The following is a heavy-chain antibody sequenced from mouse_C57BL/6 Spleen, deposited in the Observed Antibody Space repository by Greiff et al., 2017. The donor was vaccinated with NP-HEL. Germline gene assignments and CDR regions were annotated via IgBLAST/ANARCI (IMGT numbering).Heavy chain of an antibody. CDR2: IYPGSGST. CDR3: ARDDGYYRRYFDY. CDR1: GYTFTSYW. Sequence: QVHVKQPGAELVKPGASVKMSCKASGYTFTSYWITWVKQRPGQGLEWIGDIYPGSGSTNYNEKFKSKATLTVDTSSSTAYMQLSSLTSEDSAVYYCARDDGYYRRYFDYWGQGTTLTVSS. D-gene: IGHD2-3*01. J-gene: IGHJ2*01. V-gene: IGHV1-55*01.